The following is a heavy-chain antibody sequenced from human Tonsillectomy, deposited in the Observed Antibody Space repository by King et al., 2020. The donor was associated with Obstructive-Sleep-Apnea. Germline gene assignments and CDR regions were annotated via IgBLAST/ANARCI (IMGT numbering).Heavy chain of an antibody. D-gene: IGHD1-26*01. J-gene: IGHJ4*02. CDR1: GFTFSSYS. CDR2: ISSSSSTI. CDR3: ASGPEEVGLKGPQVDY. Sequence: VQLVESGGDLVQPGGSLRLSCAASGFTFSSYSMNWVRQAPGKGLEWVSYISSSSSTIYYADSVKGRFTISSDNSKNSLYLQMNSLRAGDTALYYCASGPEEVGLKGPQVDYWGQGTLVTVSS. V-gene: IGHV3-48*04.